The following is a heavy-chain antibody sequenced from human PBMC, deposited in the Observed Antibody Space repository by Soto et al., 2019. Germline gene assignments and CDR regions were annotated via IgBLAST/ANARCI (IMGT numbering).Heavy chain of an antibody. CDR1: GFSLSTSGVG. CDR3: AHRGPIAVAATSRDAFDI. D-gene: IGHD6-19*01. J-gene: IGHJ3*02. CDR2: IYWDDDQ. V-gene: IGHV2-5*02. Sequence: SGPTLVNPTQTLTLTCTFSGFSLSTSGVGVGWIRQPPGKALEWLALIYWDDDQRYNPSLKSRLTITKDTSKNQVVLTMTNMDPVDTATYYCAHRGPIAVAATSRDAFDIWGQGTVVTVSS.